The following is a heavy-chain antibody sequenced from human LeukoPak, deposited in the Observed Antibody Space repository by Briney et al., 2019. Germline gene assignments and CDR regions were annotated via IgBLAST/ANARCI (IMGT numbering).Heavy chain of an antibody. CDR2: IYYSGST. CDR3: ARWYGWESPGDGYFDY. Sequence: SETLSLTCSVSGGSISSYYWSWIRQPPGKGLEWIGYIYYSGSTNYNPSLKSRVTISVDTSKNQFSLKLSSVTAADTAVYYCARWYGWESPGDGYFDYWGQGTLVSVSS. J-gene: IGHJ4*02. CDR1: GGSISSYY. D-gene: IGHD1-26*01. V-gene: IGHV4-59*01.